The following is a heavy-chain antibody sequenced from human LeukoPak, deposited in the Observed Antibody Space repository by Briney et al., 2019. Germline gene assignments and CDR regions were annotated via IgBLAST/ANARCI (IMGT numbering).Heavy chain of an antibody. Sequence: SVKVSCKASGGTFSNYAISWVRQAPGQGLEWMGGIIPLFDTANYAQKFQGRVTITADKSTSTAYMERSSLTSEDTAVYFCARDSPTNFYDAGWGQGTLVTVSS. CDR2: IIPLFDTA. D-gene: IGHD3-22*01. J-gene: IGHJ4*02. CDR1: GGTFSNYA. V-gene: IGHV1-69*06. CDR3: ARDSPTNFYDAG.